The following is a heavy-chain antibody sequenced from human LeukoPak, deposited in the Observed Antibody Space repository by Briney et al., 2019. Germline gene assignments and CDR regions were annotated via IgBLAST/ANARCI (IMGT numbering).Heavy chain of an antibody. D-gene: IGHD3-3*01. CDR2: INHSGST. J-gene: IGHJ5*02. CDR3: ASITIFGVVPTTTWFDP. CDR1: GGPFSGYY. V-gene: IGHV4-34*01. Sequence: PSETLSLTCAVYGGPFSGYYWSWIRQPPGKGLEWIGEINHSGSTNYNPSLKSRVTISVDTSKNQFSLKLSSVTAADTAVYYCASITIFGVVPTTTWFDPWGQGTLVTVSS.